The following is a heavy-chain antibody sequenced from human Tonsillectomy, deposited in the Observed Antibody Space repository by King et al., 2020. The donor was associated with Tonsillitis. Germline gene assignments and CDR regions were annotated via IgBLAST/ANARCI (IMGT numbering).Heavy chain of an antibody. Sequence: VQLQESGPGLVKPSETLSLTCAVSGYSISSGYYWGWIRQPPGKGLEWIGSIYHSGSTYYNPSLKSRVTISVDTSKNQFSLKLSSVTAADTAVYYCARDPQYSCSGGSCYPGWYFDLWGRGTLVTVSS. CDR3: ARDPQYSCSGGSCYPGWYFDL. V-gene: IGHV4-38-2*02. CDR1: GYSISSGYY. CDR2: IYHSGST. J-gene: IGHJ2*01. D-gene: IGHD2-15*01.